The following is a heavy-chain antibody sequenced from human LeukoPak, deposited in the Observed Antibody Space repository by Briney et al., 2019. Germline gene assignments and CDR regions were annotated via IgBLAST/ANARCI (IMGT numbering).Heavy chain of an antibody. D-gene: IGHD3-16*01. CDR2: IRQDGGTV. CDR3: TRDLGGGYFDD. CDR1: RSTFSRDW. Sequence: GGSLRLTCAASRSTFSRDWMSWVRQAPGGGLEFVANIRQDGGTVSYVDSVKGRFTISRDNAKDSLYLQMNSLRADDTAVYYCTRDLGGGYFDDWGQGILVTVSS. J-gene: IGHJ4*02. V-gene: IGHV3-7*01.